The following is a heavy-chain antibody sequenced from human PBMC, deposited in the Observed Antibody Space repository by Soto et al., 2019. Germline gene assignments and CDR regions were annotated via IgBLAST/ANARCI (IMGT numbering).Heavy chain of an antibody. D-gene: IGHD3-10*01. CDR1: GYTFTSYY. Sequence: ASVNVSCKASGYTFTSYYMHWVRQAPGQGLEWMGIINPSGGSTSYAQKFQGRVTMTRDTSTSTVYMELSSLRSEDTAVYYCARGFRSYYYGSGSYLDWFDPWGQGTLVTVSS. J-gene: IGHJ5*02. V-gene: IGHV1-46*01. CDR3: ARGFRSYYYGSGSYLDWFDP. CDR2: INPSGGST.